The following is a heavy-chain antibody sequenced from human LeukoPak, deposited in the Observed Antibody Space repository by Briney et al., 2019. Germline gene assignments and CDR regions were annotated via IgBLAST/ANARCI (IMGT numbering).Heavy chain of an antibody. Sequence: GESLKISCKASGYRFTNYWISWVRHMPGKGLEWMGTIDPTDSYTKYSPSFEGRVTSSSDKSITTVHLQWRSLRASDTAIYYCARPSSGWSRDLDYWGQGTLVTVSS. V-gene: IGHV5-10-1*01. CDR3: ARPSSGWSRDLDY. CDR2: IDPTDSYT. CDR1: GYRFTNYW. D-gene: IGHD6-19*01. J-gene: IGHJ4*02.